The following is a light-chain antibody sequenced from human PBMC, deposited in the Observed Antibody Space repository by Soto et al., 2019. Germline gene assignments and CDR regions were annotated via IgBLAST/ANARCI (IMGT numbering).Light chain of an antibody. J-gene: IGKJ3*01. CDR1: PTVSDD. Sequence: EIVMTQSPATLFVSPGERATLSCRASPTVSDDLAWYQQKPGQAPRLLIYGASTRATDIPARFSGGGSGTEFTLTISSLQSEDSAIYYCQQYHDWPPITCGPGTKVNI. CDR3: QQYHDWPPIT. V-gene: IGKV3-15*01. CDR2: GAS.